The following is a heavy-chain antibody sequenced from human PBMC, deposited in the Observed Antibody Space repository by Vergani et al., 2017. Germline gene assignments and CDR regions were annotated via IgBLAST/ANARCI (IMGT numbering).Heavy chain of an antibody. J-gene: IGHJ6*03. CDR2: ISSSSSYI. D-gene: IGHD2-2*01. CDR3: ARDRYCSSTSCNGYYYYYMDV. CDR1: GFTFSSYS. Sequence: EVQLVESGGGLVKPGGSLRLSCAASGFTFSSYSMNWVRQAPGKGLEWVSSISSSSSYIYYADSVKGRFTISRDNAKNSLYLQMNSLRAEDTAVYYCARDRYCSSTSCNGYYYYYMDVWGK. V-gene: IGHV3-21*01.